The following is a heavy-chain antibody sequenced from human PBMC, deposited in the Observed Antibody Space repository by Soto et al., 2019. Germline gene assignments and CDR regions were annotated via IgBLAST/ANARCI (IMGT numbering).Heavy chain of an antibody. J-gene: IGHJ4*01. V-gene: IGHV4-59*01. CDR1: CGSISTYY. CDR3: ARNLDGYNPYIFDY. CDR2: IYYSGST. Sequence: SETLSLTCTVSCGSISTYYWSWIRQPPGKGLEWIGYIYYSGSTNYNPSLKSRVTISVDTSKNQFSLKLSSVTAADTAVYYCARNLDGYNPYIFDYWGHGTLVTVS. D-gene: IGHD5-12*01.